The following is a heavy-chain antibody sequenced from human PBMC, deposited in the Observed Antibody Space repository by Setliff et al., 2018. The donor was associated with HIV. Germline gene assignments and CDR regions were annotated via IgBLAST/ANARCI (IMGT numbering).Heavy chain of an antibody. D-gene: IGHD3-3*01. CDR2: IYYSGNT. V-gene: IGHV4-59*01. CDR1: IKNYY. Sequence: SETLSLTCTVSIKNYYWNWIRQPPGKGLEWIGKIYYSGNTFYNSSLKSRVSISVDTSKNQFSLLLRSVTAADTAIYYCARERPPMEGWGDYFDHWGQGTLVTVSS. CDR3: ARERPPMEGWGDYFDH. J-gene: IGHJ4*02.